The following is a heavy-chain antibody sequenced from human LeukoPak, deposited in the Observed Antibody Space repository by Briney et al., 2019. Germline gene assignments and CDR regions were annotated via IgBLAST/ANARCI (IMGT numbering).Heavy chain of an antibody. Sequence: GGALRLSCAASGFTFSNSAMSWVRQAPGKGLGWVAVISGSGDSTYYADSVKGRFTISKDTSMNTLYLQLSSLRAEDTAIYYCAKCNSTSCLFNWFDPWGQGTLVTVSS. CDR1: GFTFSNSA. CDR2: ISGSGDST. V-gene: IGHV3-23*01. J-gene: IGHJ5*02. CDR3: AKCNSTSCLFNWFDP. D-gene: IGHD2-2*01.